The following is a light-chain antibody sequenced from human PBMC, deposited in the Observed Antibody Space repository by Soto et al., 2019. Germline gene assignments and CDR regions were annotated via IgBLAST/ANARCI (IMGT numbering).Light chain of an antibody. CDR1: DIGSKS. Sequence: SYKLTQPPSVSVAPGQTARMTCAGNDIGSKSVHWYQKRPGQAPVLVVYDDSDRPSGIPERFSGSNSGTTATLIISRVEAGDEADYFCQVWDISSDHVVFGGGTKLTVL. J-gene: IGLJ2*01. CDR3: QVWDISSDHVV. CDR2: DDS. V-gene: IGLV3-21*02.